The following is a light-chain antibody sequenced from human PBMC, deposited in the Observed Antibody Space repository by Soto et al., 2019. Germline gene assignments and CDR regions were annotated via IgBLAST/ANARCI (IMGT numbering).Light chain of an antibody. CDR3: QHYGTSAL. CDR1: QSVSDSY. J-gene: IGKJ3*01. Sequence: EIVLTQSPGTLSLSPGERANLSCRASQSVSDSYFAWYQQKPGQAPRLLIYASSRATGIPYRFSGSGSGTDFTLTISRLEPEDFEVYYCQHYGTSALFGPGTKVDIK. CDR2: AS. V-gene: IGKV3-20*01.